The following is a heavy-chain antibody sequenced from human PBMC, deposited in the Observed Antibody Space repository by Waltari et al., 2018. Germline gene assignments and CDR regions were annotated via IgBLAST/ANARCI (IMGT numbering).Heavy chain of an antibody. CDR1: GGSFRGYY. Sequence: QVQLQQWGAGLLKPSETLSLTCAVYGGSFRGYYWSWYRQPPGKGLEWIGEINHSGSTNYNPSLKSRVTISVDTSKNQFSLKLSSVTAADTAVYYCARGSPDRQLVEDCFDYWGQGTLVTVSS. J-gene: IGHJ4*02. CDR2: INHSGST. V-gene: IGHV4-34*01. D-gene: IGHD6-6*01. CDR3: ARGSPDRQLVEDCFDY.